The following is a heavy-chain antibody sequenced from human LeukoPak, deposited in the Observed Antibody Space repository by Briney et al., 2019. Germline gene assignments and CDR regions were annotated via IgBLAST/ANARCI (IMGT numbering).Heavy chain of an antibody. V-gene: IGHV3-23*01. D-gene: IGHD3-22*01. J-gene: IGHJ2*01. CDR2: ISGSGSST. Sequence: GGSLRLSCAASGFTFSSYAMSWVRQAPGKGLEWVSAISGSGSSTYYADSVKGRFTISRDNSKNTLYLQMNSLRAEDTAVYYCAKSADYDSSGYRWYFDLWGRGTLVTVSS. CDR3: AKSADYDSSGYRWYFDL. CDR1: GFTFSSYA.